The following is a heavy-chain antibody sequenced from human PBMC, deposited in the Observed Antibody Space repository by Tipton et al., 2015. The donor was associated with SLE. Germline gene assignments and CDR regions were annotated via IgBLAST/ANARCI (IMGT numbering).Heavy chain of an antibody. CDR1: GGSISSSSYY. CDR3: ARRGGYSDGLYWFFDL. CDR2: ISYSGST. J-gene: IGHJ2*01. D-gene: IGHD5-18*01. Sequence: TLSLTCTVSGGSISSSSYYWGWIRQPPGKGLEWIGTISYSGSTYYNPSLKSRVTISVDTSKNQFSLKLSSVTAADTAVYYCARRGGYSDGLYWFFDLWGRGTLVTVSS. V-gene: IGHV4-39*01.